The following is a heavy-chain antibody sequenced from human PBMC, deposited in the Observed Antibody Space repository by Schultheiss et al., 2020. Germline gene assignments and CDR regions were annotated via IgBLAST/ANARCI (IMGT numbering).Heavy chain of an antibody. V-gene: IGHV3-48*03. CDR3: AREGNNQWLVEGMDV. CDR2: ISSSGSTI. D-gene: IGHD6-19*01. Sequence: GGSLRLSCAASGFTFSSYEMNWVRQAPGKGLEWVSYISSSGSTIYYADSVKGRFTISRDNAKNSLYLQMNSLRAEDTAVYYCAREGNNQWLVEGMDVWGQGTTVTV. J-gene: IGHJ6*02. CDR1: GFTFSSYE.